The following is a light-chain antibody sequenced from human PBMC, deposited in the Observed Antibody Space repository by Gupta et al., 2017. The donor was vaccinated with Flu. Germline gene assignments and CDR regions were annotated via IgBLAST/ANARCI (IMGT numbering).Light chain of an antibody. CDR2: RNN. V-gene: IGLV1-47*01. Sequence: QSVLTQPPSASGTPGQRVTISCSGSSSNIGSNYVYWYQQLPGTAPKLLIYRNNQRPSGVPDRFSGSKSGTSASLAISALRSEDEADYYCAAWDDSLSGWVFGGGTKLTVL. J-gene: IGLJ3*02. CDR3: AAWDDSLSGWV. CDR1: SSNIGSNY.